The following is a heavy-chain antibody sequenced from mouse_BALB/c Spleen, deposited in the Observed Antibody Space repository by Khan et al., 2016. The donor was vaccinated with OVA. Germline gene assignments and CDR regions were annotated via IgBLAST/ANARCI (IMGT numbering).Heavy chain of an antibody. Sequence: QVQLKQSGAELAKPGASVKMSCKASGYTFTSYWMHWIKQRPGQGLEWIGYINPTSGYTDSNQKFKDKATLTADKSSSTAYMQLSSLTSDDSAVYYCARDRIDYWGHGTALTVSS. CDR1: GYTFTSYW. CDR3: ARDRIDY. V-gene: IGHV1-7*01. J-gene: IGHJ2*01. CDR2: INPTSGYT.